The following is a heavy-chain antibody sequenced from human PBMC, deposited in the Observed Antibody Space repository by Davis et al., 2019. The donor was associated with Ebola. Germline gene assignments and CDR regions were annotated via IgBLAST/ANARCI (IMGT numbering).Heavy chain of an antibody. J-gene: IGHJ6*02. CDR1: GYTFTSYG. V-gene: IGHV1-18*01. Sequence: ASVKVSCKASGYTFTSYGISWVRQAPGQGLEWMGWISAYNGNTSYAQKFQGRVTMTRDTSTSTVYMELSSLRSEDTAVYYCARGGRVGSSSPLDVWGQGTTVTVSS. D-gene: IGHD6-6*01. CDR3: ARGGRVGSSSPLDV. CDR2: ISAYNGNT.